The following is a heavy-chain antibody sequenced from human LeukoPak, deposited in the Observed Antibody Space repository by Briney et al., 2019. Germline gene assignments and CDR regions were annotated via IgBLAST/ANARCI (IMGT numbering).Heavy chain of an antibody. CDR1: GYTFTSYG. CDR2: ISAYNGNT. Sequence: ASVKVSCKASGYTFTSYGISWVRQAPGQRLEWMGWISAYNGNTNYAQKLQGRVTMTTDTSTSTAYMELRSLRSDDTAVYYCASFGGYYRDYYYMDVWGKGTTVTVSS. V-gene: IGHV1-18*01. CDR3: ASFGGYYRDYYYMDV. D-gene: IGHD3-22*01. J-gene: IGHJ6*03.